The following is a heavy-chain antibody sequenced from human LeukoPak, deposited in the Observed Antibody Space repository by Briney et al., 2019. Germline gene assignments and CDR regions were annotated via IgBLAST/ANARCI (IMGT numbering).Heavy chain of an antibody. J-gene: IGHJ5*02. Sequence: SETLSLTCTVSGGSINTSAKYWGWIRQSPGKGLEWIGSIYYSGSTSYNPSLKSRVTISADMSKNQFSLKLSSVTAADTAVYYCARHQWRIQEEDNWFDPWGQGTLVTVSS. CDR1: GGSINTSAKY. D-gene: IGHD5-18*01. CDR3: ARHQWRIQEEDNWFDP. CDR2: IYYSGST. V-gene: IGHV4-39*01.